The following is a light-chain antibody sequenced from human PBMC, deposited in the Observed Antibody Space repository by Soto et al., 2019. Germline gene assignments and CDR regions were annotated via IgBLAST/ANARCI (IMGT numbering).Light chain of an antibody. Sequence: QPVLTQPASVSGSPGQSITISCTGTSNDVGGFNYVSWYQQHPGKAPKVIIYEVSNRPSGVSNRFSGSKSGNTASLTISWLKAEDEADSYCNSYTSSSARVFGGGTKVTVL. CDR1: SNDVGGFNY. CDR3: NSYTSSSARV. V-gene: IGLV2-14*01. J-gene: IGLJ3*02. CDR2: EVS.